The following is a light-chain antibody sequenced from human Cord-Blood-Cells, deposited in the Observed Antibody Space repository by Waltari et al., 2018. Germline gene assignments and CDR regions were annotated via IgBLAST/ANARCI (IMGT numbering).Light chain of an antibody. CDR2: GAS. J-gene: IGKJ4*01. Sequence: EIVMTQSPDTQSVSPGERATLSCRASQSVSSNLAWYQQKPGQAPRLLIYGASTRATGIPARFSGSGSGTEFTLTISSLQSEDFAVYYCQQYNNWPLLTFGGGTKVEIK. CDR1: QSVSSN. V-gene: IGKV3-15*01. CDR3: QQYNNWPLLT.